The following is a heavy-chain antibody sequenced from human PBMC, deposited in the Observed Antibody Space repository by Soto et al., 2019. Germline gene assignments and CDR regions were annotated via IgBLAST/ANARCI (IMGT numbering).Heavy chain of an antibody. CDR2: IYYSGST. CDR3: ARTLYSSSWYYFDY. V-gene: IGHV4-31*03. D-gene: IGHD6-13*01. Sequence: QVQLQESGPGLVKPSQTLSLTCTVSGGSISSGGYYWSWIRQHPGKGLEWIGYIYYSGSTYYNPSLKSRVTISVDTSKDQFSLKLGSVTAADTAVYYCARTLYSSSWYYFDYWGQGTLVTVSS. CDR1: GGSISSGGYY. J-gene: IGHJ4*02.